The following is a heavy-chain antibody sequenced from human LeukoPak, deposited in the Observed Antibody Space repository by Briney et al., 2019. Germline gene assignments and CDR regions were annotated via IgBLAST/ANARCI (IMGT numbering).Heavy chain of an antibody. V-gene: IGHV3-30*04. D-gene: IGHD4-17*01. CDR2: ISYDGSNK. Sequence: GGPLRLSCAASGFIFSYYAMYWVRQAPGKGLEWVAVISYDGSNKYYADSVKGRFTISRDNSKNTLYLQMNSLRAEDTAVYYCASGSATVTTRSFDYWGQGTLVTVSS. J-gene: IGHJ4*02. CDR3: ASGSATVTTRSFDY. CDR1: GFIFSYYA.